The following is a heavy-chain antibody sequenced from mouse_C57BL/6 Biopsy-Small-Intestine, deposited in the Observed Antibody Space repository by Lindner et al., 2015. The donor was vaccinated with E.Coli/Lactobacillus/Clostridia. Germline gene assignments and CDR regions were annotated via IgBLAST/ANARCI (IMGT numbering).Heavy chain of an antibody. V-gene: IGHV1-4*01. J-gene: IGHJ4*01. CDR3: ARALVNGPNLPLDP. CDR1: GYRFTSYM. CDR2: INPNSGGT. Sequence: SVKVSCKASGYRFTSYMIHWVRLAPRQGLEWVGSINPNSGGTQSAQNFHGRVTLTRDTSITTAYMELTALTFDDSAVYFCARALVNGPNLPLDPWGQGTLVTVSS. D-gene: IGHD4-1*01.